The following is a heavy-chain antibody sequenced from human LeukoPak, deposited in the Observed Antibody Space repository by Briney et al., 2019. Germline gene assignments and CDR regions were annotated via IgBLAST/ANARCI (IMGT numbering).Heavy chain of an antibody. CDR1: GGSISSYY. Sequence: SETLPLTCTVSGGSISSYYWSWIRQPPGKGLEWIGYIYYSGSTNYNPSLKSRVTISVDTSKNQFPLKLSSVTAADTAVYYCARQYCSGGSCYSLSYYYMDVWGKGTTVTVSS. D-gene: IGHD2-15*01. CDR2: IYYSGST. V-gene: IGHV4-59*08. J-gene: IGHJ6*03. CDR3: ARQYCSGGSCYSLSYYYMDV.